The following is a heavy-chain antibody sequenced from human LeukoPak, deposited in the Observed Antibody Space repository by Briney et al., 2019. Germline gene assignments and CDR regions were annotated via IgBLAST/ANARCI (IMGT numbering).Heavy chain of an antibody. CDR1: GFTFSSYS. V-gene: IGHV3-21*01. J-gene: IGHJ6*02. CDR3: ARYTDYGEQLTGYYYYGMDV. Sequence: GGSLRLSCAASGFTFSSYSMNWVRQAPGKGLEWVSSISSSSSYIYYADSVKGRFTISRDNAKNSLYLQMNSLRAEDTAVYYCARYTDYGEQLTGYYYYGMDVWGQGTTVTVSS. CDR2: ISSSSSYI. D-gene: IGHD4-17*01.